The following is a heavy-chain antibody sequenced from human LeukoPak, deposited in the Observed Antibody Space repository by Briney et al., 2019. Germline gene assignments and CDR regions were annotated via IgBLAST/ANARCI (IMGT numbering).Heavy chain of an antibody. V-gene: IGHV3-30*04. J-gene: IGHJ4*02. D-gene: IGHD3-22*01. CDR2: ISYDGSNK. CDR1: GFTFSSYA. Sequence: PGGSLRLSCAASGFTFSSYAMHWVRQAPGKGLEWVAVISYDGSNKYYADSVKGRFTISRDNSKNTLYLQMNSLRAEDTAVYYCARAPYDSSGYYFDYWGQGTLVTASS. CDR3: ARAPYDSSGYYFDY.